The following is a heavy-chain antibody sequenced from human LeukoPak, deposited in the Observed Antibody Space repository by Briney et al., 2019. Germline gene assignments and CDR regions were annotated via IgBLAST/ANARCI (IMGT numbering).Heavy chain of an antibody. CDR3: ARGIGCSSGSCYSGTVDYGMDV. D-gene: IGHD2-15*01. CDR2: IIPIFGTA. CDR1: GGTFSSYA. V-gene: IGHV1-69*05. J-gene: IGHJ6*02. Sequence: ASVKVSCKASGGTFSSYAISWVRQAPGQGLEWMGGIIPIFGTANYAQKLQGRVTMTTDTSTSTTYMELRSLRSDDTAVYYCARGIGCSSGSCYSGTVDYGMDVWGQGTTVTVSS.